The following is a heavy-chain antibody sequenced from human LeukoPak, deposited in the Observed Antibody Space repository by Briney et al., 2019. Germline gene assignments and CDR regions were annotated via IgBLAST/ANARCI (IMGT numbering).Heavy chain of an antibody. D-gene: IGHD3-22*01. CDR2: INSDGRTT. Sequence: GGSLRLSCAASGFTLSSYSMNWVRQAPGKGLVWVSRINSDGRTTTYADSVKGRFTISRDNAKNTLYLQMNSLRAEDTAVYYCAMIKEGWGQGTLVTVSS. CDR3: AMIKEG. CDR1: GFTLSSYS. V-gene: IGHV3-74*01. J-gene: IGHJ4*02.